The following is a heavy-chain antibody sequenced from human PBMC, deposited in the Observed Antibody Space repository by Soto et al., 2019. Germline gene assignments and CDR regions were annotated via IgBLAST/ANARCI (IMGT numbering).Heavy chain of an antibody. CDR3: ARDHYYGSGSYYNVWFDP. CDR2: IYYSGRT. J-gene: IGHJ5*02. CDR1: GGAISSGGYY. D-gene: IGHD3-10*01. Sequence: SETLSLTCTVSGGAISSGGYYWSWIRQHPGKGLEWIGYIYYSGRTYYNPSLKSRVTISVDTSKNQFSLKLSSVTAADTAVYYCARDHYYGSGSYYNVWFDPWGKGTLVTISS. V-gene: IGHV4-31*03.